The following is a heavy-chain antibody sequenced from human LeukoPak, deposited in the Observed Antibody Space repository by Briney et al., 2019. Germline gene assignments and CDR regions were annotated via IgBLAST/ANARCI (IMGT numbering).Heavy chain of an antibody. Sequence: GGSLRLSCAASGFTFNTYVMSWVRQAPGKGLEWVAIISYDGSNKYYADSVKGRFTISRDNSKNTLYLQMNSLGVEDTAVYYCARKILGYCSSTSCPSYYYDSSGYWGAFDIWGQGTMVTVSS. J-gene: IGHJ3*02. CDR3: ARKILGYCSSTSCPSYYYDSSGYWGAFDI. V-gene: IGHV3-30*03. CDR2: ISYDGSNK. D-gene: IGHD3-22*01. CDR1: GFTFNTYV.